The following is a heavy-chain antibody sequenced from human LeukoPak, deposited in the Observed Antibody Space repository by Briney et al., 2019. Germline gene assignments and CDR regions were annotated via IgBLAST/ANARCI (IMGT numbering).Heavy chain of an antibody. CDR3: ARSSYSSSRHGRPNWFDP. Sequence: SETLSLTCTVSGGSISSYYWSWIRQPPGKGLEWIGYIYYSGSTNYNPSLKSRVTISVDTSKNQFSLKLSSVTAADTAVYYCARSSYSSSRHGRPNWFDPWGQGTLVTVSS. J-gene: IGHJ5*02. D-gene: IGHD6-13*01. CDR2: IYYSGST. CDR1: GGSISSYY. V-gene: IGHV4-59*12.